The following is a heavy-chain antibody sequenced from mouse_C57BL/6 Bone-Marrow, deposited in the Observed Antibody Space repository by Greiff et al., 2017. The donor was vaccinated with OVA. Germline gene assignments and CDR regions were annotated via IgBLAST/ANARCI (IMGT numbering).Heavy chain of an antibody. Sequence: VQLQQSGAELARPGASVKLSCKASGYTFTSYGISWVKQRTGPGLEWIGEIYPRSGNTYYNEKFKGTATLTADKSTSTAYLELRSLTSEDSAVYFCARKGWFLYFDYWGQGTTLTVSS. CDR3: ARKGWFLYFDY. J-gene: IGHJ2*01. V-gene: IGHV1-81*01. CDR2: IYPRSGNT. CDR1: GYTFTSYG. D-gene: IGHD2-3*01.